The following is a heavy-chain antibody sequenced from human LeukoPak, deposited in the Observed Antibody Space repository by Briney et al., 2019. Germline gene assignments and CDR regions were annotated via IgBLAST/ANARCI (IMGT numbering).Heavy chain of an antibody. V-gene: IGHV4-34*01. Sequence: SETLSLTCAVYGGSFSGYYWSWIRQPPGKGLEWIGEINHSGSTNYNPSLKSRVTISVDTSKNQFSLKLSSVTAADTAVYYCASVRKGYSYGPSDYWGQGTLVTVSS. CDR2: INHSGST. CDR3: ASVRKGYSYGPSDY. J-gene: IGHJ4*02. CDR1: GGSFSGYY. D-gene: IGHD5-18*01.